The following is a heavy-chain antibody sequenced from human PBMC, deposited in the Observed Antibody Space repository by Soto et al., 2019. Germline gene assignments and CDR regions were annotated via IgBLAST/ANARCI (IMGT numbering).Heavy chain of an antibody. J-gene: IGHJ4*02. CDR2: ISAYNGNT. CDR1: GYTFTSYG. V-gene: IGHV1-18*01. Sequence: QVQLVQSGAEVKKPGASVKVSCKASGYTFTSYGISWVRQAPGQGLEWMGWISAYNGNTNYAQKHQGRVTMTTDTSTSTAYMELRSRRSYDTAVYYCARGNTMVRGVILYYLDYWVQGTRVTVSS. D-gene: IGHD3-10*01. CDR3: ARGNTMVRGVILYYLDY.